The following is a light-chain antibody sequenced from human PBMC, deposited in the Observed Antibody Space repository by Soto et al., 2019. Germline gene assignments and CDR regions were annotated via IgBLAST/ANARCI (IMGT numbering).Light chain of an antibody. CDR2: SAS. Sequence: DIQMTQSPSSLSASVGDRVTITCRASQSILYYLNWYQQKPGKAPKLLIYSASSLQSGVPSRFSGSGSGTDFTLTISSLQPEDFVIYYCQQSYSTPPITFGQGTRLEIK. CDR1: QSILYY. J-gene: IGKJ5*01. V-gene: IGKV1-39*01. CDR3: QQSYSTPPIT.